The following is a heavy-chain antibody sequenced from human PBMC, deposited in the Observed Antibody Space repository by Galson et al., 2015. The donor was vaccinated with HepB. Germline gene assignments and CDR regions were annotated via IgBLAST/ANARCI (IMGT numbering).Heavy chain of an antibody. CDR1: GFTFSSYA. D-gene: IGHD6-13*01. CDR3: AKATYSSSWYEGGFDY. J-gene: IGHJ4*02. V-gene: IGHV3-23*01. Sequence: SLRLSCAASGFTFSSYAMSWVRQAPGKGLEWVSAISGSGGSTYYADSVKGRFTISRDNSKNTLYLQMNSLRAEDTAVYYCAKATYSSSWYEGGFDYWGQGTLVTVSS. CDR2: ISGSGGST.